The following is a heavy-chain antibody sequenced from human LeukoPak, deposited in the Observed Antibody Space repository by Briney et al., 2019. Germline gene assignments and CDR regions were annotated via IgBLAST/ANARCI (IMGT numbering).Heavy chain of an antibody. CDR3: VKDWFHATDY. D-gene: IGHD2/OR15-2a*01. CDR1: GFTFSIAW. Sequence: GGSLRLSCAASGFTFSIAWMHWVRQAPGKGLVWVSRVTSDGSITYAESVKGRFTISRDNAKNTLYLQMNSLRAEDTAVYYCVKDWFHATDYWGQGTPVTVSS. J-gene: IGHJ4*02. V-gene: IGHV3-74*03. CDR2: VTSDGSIT.